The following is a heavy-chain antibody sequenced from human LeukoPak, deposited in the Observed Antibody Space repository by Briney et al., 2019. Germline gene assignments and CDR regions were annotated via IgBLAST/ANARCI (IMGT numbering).Heavy chain of an antibody. CDR3: AELGITMIGGV. J-gene: IGHJ6*04. D-gene: IGHD3-10*02. CDR2: ISSSGSTI. Sequence: TGGSLRLSCAASGFTFSNAWMNWVRQAPGKGLEWVSYISSSGSTIYYADSVKGRLSISRDNAKNSLYLQMNSLRAEDTAVYYCAELGITMIGGVWGKGTTVTISS. CDR1: GFTFSNAW. V-gene: IGHV3-48*04.